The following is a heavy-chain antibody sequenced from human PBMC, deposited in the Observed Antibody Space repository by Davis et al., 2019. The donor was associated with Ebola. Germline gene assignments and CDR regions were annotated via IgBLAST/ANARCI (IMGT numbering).Heavy chain of an antibody. V-gene: IGHV3-74*01. CDR1: GFTFTNYW. CDR2: IDSDGSNT. D-gene: IGHD3-22*01. Sequence: HTGGSLRLSCEGSGFTFTNYWMHWVRRAPGKGLEWVARIDSDGSNTNYADSVDGRFAISRDNAKNTMYLQMHSLRVEDTAIYYCAGDRGYYDSSGYYFYHFGMDVWGQGTTVTVSS. CDR3: AGDRGYYDSSGYYFYHFGMDV. J-gene: IGHJ6*01.